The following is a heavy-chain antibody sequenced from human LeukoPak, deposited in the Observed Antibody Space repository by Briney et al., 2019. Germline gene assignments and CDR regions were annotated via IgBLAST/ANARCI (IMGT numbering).Heavy chain of an antibody. CDR1: GGSITSANW. CDR3: ARDNGAIRAYYYHGMDV. J-gene: IGHJ6*02. CDR2: IYHSEYT. D-gene: IGHD2-8*01. Sequence: SETLSLTCAVSGGSITSANWWSWVRQPPGKGLEWIGEIYHSEYTNYNPSLKSRVTISVDKSKNQLSLRLTSVTAADTAVYYCARDNGAIRAYYYHGMDVWGQGTTVTVSS. V-gene: IGHV4-4*02.